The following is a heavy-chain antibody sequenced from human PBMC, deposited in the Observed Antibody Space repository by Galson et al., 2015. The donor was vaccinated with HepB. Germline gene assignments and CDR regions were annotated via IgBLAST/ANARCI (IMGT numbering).Heavy chain of an antibody. V-gene: IGHV3-21*01. CDR1: GFTFSTFG. D-gene: IGHD6-6*01. CDR3: ARGAARPTWFDP. Sequence: SLRLSCAASGFTFSTFGMNWVRQAPGKGLEWVSSISSSSYIFYADSVRGRFTISRDNAKNSLYLQMNSLRLEDTAVYYCARGAARPTWFDPWGQGTLVTVSS. CDR2: ISSSSYI. J-gene: IGHJ5*02.